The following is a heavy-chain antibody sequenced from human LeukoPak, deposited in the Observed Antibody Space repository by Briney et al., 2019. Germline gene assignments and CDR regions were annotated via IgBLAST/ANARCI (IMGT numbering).Heavy chain of an antibody. CDR2: INHSGST. CDR3: ARGSIEPGSSWYWALNFDY. V-gene: IGHV4-39*07. CDR1: GGSISSSSYY. J-gene: IGHJ4*02. D-gene: IGHD6-13*01. Sequence: PSETLSLTCTVSGGSISSSSYYWSWIRQPPGKGLEWIGEINHSGSTNYNPSLKSRVTISVDTSKNQFSLKLSSVTAADTAVYYCARGSIEPGSSWYWALNFDYWGQGTLVTVSS.